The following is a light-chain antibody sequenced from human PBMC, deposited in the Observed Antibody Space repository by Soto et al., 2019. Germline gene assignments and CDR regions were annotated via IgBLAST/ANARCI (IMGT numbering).Light chain of an antibody. V-gene: IGKV3D-15*01. CDR2: DVS. Sequence: EIVMTQSPATLSVSPVERATLSCRPGQSVSSNFAWYQQRPAQAPRLLIYDVSTRATGVPTRFSGSGSGTEFTLTISSLQSEDFAVYCCQQYHDWPLTFGGGTKVDIK. J-gene: IGKJ4*01. CDR1: QSVSSN. CDR3: QQYHDWPLT.